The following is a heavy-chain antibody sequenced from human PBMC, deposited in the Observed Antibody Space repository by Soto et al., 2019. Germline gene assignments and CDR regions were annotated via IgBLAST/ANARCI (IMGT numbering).Heavy chain of an antibody. V-gene: IGHV3-7*05. D-gene: IGHD6-13*01. CDR3: ASDLAAAGTILRASDI. J-gene: IGHJ3*02. CDR2: IKQDGSEK. Sequence: EVQLVESGGGLVQPGGSLRLSCAASGFTFSSYWMSWVRQAPGKGLEWVANIKQDGSEKYYVDSVKGRFTISRDNAKNSLYLQMNSLIAEDTAVYYCASDLAAAGTILRASDIWGQGTMVTVSS. CDR1: GFTFSSYW.